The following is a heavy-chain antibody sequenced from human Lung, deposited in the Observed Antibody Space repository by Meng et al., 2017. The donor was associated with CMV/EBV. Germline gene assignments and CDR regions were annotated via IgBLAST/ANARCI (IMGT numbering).Heavy chain of an antibody. V-gene: IGHV3-21*01. Sequence: GESLKISCAASGFTFSSYSMNWVRQAPGKGLEWVSSMSSNSSYIYYADSVKGRFTISRDNAKNSLYLQMNSLRAEDTAVYYCARVRFFCGSGSYSDYWGQGTLVTVSS. D-gene: IGHD3-10*01. CDR2: MSSNSSYI. J-gene: IGHJ4*02. CDR3: ARVRFFCGSGSYSDY. CDR1: GFTFSSYS.